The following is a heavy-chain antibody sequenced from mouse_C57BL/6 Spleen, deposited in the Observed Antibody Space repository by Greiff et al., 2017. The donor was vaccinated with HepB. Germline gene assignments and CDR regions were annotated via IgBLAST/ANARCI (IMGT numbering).Heavy chain of an antibody. Sequence: QVQLQQPGAELVKPGASVKLSCKASGYTFTSYWMQWVKQRPGQGLEWIGEIDPSDSYTNYNQKFKGKATLTVDTSSSTAYMQLSSLTSEDSAVYYCARGGTVVATDYWGHSTTLTVSS. J-gene: IGHJ2*01. V-gene: IGHV1-50*01. CDR1: GYTFTSYW. CDR2: IDPSDSYT. CDR3: ARGGTVVATDY. D-gene: IGHD1-1*01.